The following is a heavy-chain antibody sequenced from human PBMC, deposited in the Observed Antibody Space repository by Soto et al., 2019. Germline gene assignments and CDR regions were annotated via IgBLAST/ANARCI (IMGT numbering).Heavy chain of an antibody. Sequence: PSETLSLTCTVSGGSISSGNYCWSWIRQPPGKGLEWIGFIHYSGSSYYNPSPKSRVTISVDTSKNQFSLKLDSVTAADTAVYYCARDLDTATYFDYWGHGTLVTVSS. CDR1: GGSISSGNYC. CDR2: IHYSGSS. D-gene: IGHD5-18*01. CDR3: ARDLDTATYFDY. J-gene: IGHJ4*01. V-gene: IGHV4-30-4*01.